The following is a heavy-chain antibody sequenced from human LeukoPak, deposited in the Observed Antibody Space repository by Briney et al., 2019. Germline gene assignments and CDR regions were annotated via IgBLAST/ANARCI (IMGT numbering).Heavy chain of an antibody. D-gene: IGHD3-9*01. V-gene: IGHV3-23*01. J-gene: IGHJ4*02. CDR3: AKTQRPNLGTGYYYRYLDS. CDR1: GFTFSNYW. CDR2: ISDSGGGT. Sequence: GGSLRLSCAASGFTFSNYWIHWVRQAPGKGLVWVSLISDSGGGTYYADSVKGRLTISRDDSKNTLYLQMNSLRAEDTAVYYCAKTQRPNLGTGYYYRYLDSWGQGTLVTVSS.